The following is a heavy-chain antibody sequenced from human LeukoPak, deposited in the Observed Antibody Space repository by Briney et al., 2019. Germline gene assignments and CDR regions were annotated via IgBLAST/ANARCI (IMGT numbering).Heavy chain of an antibody. J-gene: IGHJ4*02. Sequence: SQTLYLTCTVSGGSISSGDYYWSWIRHPPGKGLEWIGGIYYSGSTYYNPSLNSRVTISVDTSKNQFSLKLSSVTAAHTAVYYCARAGYGDYNLDYWGQGTLVTVSS. V-gene: IGHV4-30-4*08. CDR3: ARAGYGDYNLDY. CDR1: GGSISSGDYY. CDR2: IYYSGST. D-gene: IGHD4-17*01.